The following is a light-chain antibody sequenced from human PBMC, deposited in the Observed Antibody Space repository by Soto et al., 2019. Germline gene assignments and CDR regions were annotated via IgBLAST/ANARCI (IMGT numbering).Light chain of an antibody. V-gene: IGLV2-23*01. CDR1: SSDVGSYNL. CDR2: EGS. Sequence: QSALTQPASVSGSPGQSITISCTGTSSDVGSYNLVSWYQQHPGKAPKLMIYEGSKRPSGVSNRFSGSKSGHTASLTISGLQAEDAADYYCCSYAGSRVFGGGTQLTVL. CDR3: CSYAGSRV. J-gene: IGLJ3*02.